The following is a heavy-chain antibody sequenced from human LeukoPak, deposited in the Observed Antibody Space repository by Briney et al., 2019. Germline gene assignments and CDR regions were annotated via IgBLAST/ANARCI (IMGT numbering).Heavy chain of an antibody. CDR1: GGSISNSRYY. D-gene: IGHD6-19*01. Sequence: PSETLSLTCTVSGGSISNSRYYWGWIRQPPGRGLEWIGSIYYSGSTYYNPSLKSRVTISVDTSKNQFSLKLSSVTAADTAVYYCASSSGWYNGFDHWGQGTLVTVSS. V-gene: IGHV4-39*01. J-gene: IGHJ4*02. CDR3: ASSSGWYNGFDH. CDR2: IYYSGST.